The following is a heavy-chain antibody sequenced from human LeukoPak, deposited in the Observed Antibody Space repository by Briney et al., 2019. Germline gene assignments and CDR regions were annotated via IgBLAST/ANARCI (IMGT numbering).Heavy chain of an antibody. CDR3: ARARDWAGYSYGFYY. Sequence: SVKVSCKASGGTFSSYAISWVRQAPGQGLEWMGGIIPIFGTANYAQKFQGRVTITADESTSTAYMELSSLRSEDTAVYYCARARDWAGYSYGFYYWGQGTLVTVSS. V-gene: IGHV1-69*13. D-gene: IGHD5-18*01. J-gene: IGHJ4*02. CDR1: GGTFSSYA. CDR2: IIPIFGTA.